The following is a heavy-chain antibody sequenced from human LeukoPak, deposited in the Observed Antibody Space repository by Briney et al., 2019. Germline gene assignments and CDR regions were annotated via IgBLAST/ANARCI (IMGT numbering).Heavy chain of an antibody. CDR2: IFYSGST. Sequence: SETLSLTCSVSGGSISTSSYYWGWIRQPPGKGLEWIGSIFYSGSTHYNPSLKSRVNISVDTSKSQFSLKLTSVTAADTAVYYCARGARNYYDSSGYNYWGQGTLVTVSS. CDR1: GGSISTSSYY. V-gene: IGHV4-39*07. J-gene: IGHJ4*02. CDR3: ARGARNYYDSSGYNY. D-gene: IGHD3-22*01.